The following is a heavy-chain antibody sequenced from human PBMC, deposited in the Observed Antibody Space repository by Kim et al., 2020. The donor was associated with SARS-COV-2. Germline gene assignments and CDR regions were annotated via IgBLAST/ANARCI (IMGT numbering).Heavy chain of an antibody. D-gene: IGHD2-21*01. Sequence: GESLKISCKGSGYSFTSYWIGWVRQMPGKGLEWMGIIYPGDSDTRYSPSFQGQVTISADKSISTAYLQWSSLKASDTAMYYCARGSGRAKGGLWWEPYYFDYWGQGTLVTVSS. CDR3: ARGSGRAKGGLWWEPYYFDY. V-gene: IGHV5-51*01. CDR1: GYSFTSYW. CDR2: IYPGDSDT. J-gene: IGHJ4*02.